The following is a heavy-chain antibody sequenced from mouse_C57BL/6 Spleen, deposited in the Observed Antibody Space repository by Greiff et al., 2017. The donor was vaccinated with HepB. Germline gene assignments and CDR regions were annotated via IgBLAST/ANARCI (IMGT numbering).Heavy chain of an antibody. CDR3: ARGSELYGTDYFDY. CDR2: IYPGDGDT. D-gene: IGHD1-1*01. CDR1: GYAFSSYW. V-gene: IGHV1-80*01. Sequence: VQLQQSGAELVKPGASVKISCKASGYAFSSYWMNWVKQRPGKGLEWIGQIYPGDGDTNYNGKFKGKATLTADKSSSTAYMQLSSLPSEDSAVYFCARGSELYGTDYFDYWGQGTTLTVSS. J-gene: IGHJ2*01.